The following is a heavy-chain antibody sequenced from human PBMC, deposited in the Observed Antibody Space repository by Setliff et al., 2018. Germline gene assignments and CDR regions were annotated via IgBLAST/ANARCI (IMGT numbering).Heavy chain of an antibody. J-gene: IGHJ4*02. D-gene: IGHD2-2*01. CDR2: SNHGGST. CDR1: GESFSNNY. V-gene: IGHV4-34*01. Sequence: SETLSLTCSVYGESFSNNYWSWIRQTPGKGLEWIGESNHGGSTSYHPSLKSRLTMSVDTSKNQLSLKLTSVTAADKAVYYFRLANCSTNCEEALDYWSQGTLVTVS. CDR3: RLANCSTNCEEALDY.